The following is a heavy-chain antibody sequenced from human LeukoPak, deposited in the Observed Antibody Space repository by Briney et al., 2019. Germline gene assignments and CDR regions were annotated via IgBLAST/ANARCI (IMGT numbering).Heavy chain of an antibody. V-gene: IGHV3-53*01. CDR3: AREIIQLPGYFDY. CDR1: GFTVSSNY. Sequence: GGSLRLSCAASGFTVSSNYMSWVRQAPGKGLEWVSVIYSGGSTYYADSVKGRSTISRDNSKNTLYLQMNSLRAEDTAVYYCAREIIQLPGYFDYWGQGTLVTVSS. CDR2: IYSGGST. J-gene: IGHJ4*02. D-gene: IGHD5-18*01.